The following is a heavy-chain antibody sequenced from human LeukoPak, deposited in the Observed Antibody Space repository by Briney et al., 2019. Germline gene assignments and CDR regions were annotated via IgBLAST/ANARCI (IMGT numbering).Heavy chain of an antibody. J-gene: IGHJ4*02. Sequence: ASVKVSCKASGYTFTSYYIHWVRQAPGQGLEWMGIINPSGGSTSYAQKFQGRVTMTRDMSTSTVYMELSSLRSEDTAVYYCARDESSGWYGRDFDYWGQGTLVTVSS. CDR1: GYTFTSYY. V-gene: IGHV1-46*01. CDR2: INPSGGST. CDR3: ARDESSGWYGRDFDY. D-gene: IGHD6-19*01.